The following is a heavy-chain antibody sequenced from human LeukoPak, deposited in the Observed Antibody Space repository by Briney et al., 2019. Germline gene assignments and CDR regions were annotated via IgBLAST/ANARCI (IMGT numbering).Heavy chain of an antibody. D-gene: IGHD1-14*01. CDR2: ISSDGSLT. J-gene: IGHJ6*02. CDR3: AKDPEPHYYYYGMDV. V-gene: IGHV3-74*01. Sequence: QPGGSLRLSCAASEFSFSTYWMHWVRQAPGKGLMWVSRISSDGSLTKYAYSVKGRFTISIDNSKNTLYLQMNSLRAEDTAVYYCAKDPEPHYYYYGMDVWGQGTTVTVSS. CDR1: EFSFSTYW.